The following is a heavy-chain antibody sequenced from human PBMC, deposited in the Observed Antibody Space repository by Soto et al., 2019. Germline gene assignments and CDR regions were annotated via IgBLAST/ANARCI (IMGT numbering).Heavy chain of an antibody. Sequence: PSETLSLTCTVSGGSISSGGYYWSWIRQHPGKGLEWIGYIYYSGSTYYNPSLKSRVTISVDTSKNQFSLKLSSVTAADTAVYYCASSYYDFWSGLVAPNYYYYGMDVWGQGTTVT. V-gene: IGHV4-31*03. J-gene: IGHJ6*02. CDR1: GGSISSGGYY. D-gene: IGHD3-3*01. CDR3: ASSYYDFWSGLVAPNYYYYGMDV. CDR2: IYYSGST.